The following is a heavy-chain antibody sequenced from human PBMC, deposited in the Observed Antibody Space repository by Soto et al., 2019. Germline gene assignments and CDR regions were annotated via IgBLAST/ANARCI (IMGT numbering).Heavy chain of an antibody. J-gene: IGHJ5*02. V-gene: IGHV1-8*01. Sequence: GASVKVSCKASGYTFTSYDINWVRQATGQGLEWMGWMNPNSGNTGYAQKFQGRVTMTRNTSISTAYMELSSLRSEDTAVYCRARGPRGIAAAGDFDPWGQGTLVTVSS. CDR1: GYTFTSYD. D-gene: IGHD6-13*01. CDR2: MNPNSGNT. CDR3: ARGPRGIAAAGDFDP.